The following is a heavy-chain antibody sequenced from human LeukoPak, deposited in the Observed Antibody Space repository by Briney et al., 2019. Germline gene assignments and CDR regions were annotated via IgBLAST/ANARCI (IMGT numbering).Heavy chain of an antibody. D-gene: IGHD6-19*01. CDR3: AKERIPMAGGYYFDY. J-gene: IGHJ4*02. CDR1: AFTFSNYG. Sequence: PGGSLRLSCAASAFTFSNYGMHWVRQAPGKGLEWVAIVSYAGSTTYYADSVKGRFTITRDNSKNTLDLQMNSLRAEDTAGYYCAKERIPMAGGYYFDYWGQGTLVTVSS. CDR2: VSYAGSTT. V-gene: IGHV3-30*18.